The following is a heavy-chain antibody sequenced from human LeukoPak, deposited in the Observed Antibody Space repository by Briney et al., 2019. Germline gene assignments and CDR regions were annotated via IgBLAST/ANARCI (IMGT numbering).Heavy chain of an antibody. Sequence: PGGSLRLSCAASGFTFSSYSMNWVRQAPGKGLEWVSSISSSSSSYIYYADSVKGRFTISRDNAKNSLYLQMNSLRAEDTAVYYCARPAAAFDHLDYWGQGTLVTVSS. CDR1: GFTFSSYS. CDR3: ARPAAAFDHLDY. CDR2: ISSSSSSYI. V-gene: IGHV3-21*01. J-gene: IGHJ4*02. D-gene: IGHD6-13*01.